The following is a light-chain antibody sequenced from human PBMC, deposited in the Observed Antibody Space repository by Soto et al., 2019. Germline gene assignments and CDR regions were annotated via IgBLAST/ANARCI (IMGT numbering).Light chain of an antibody. V-gene: IGKV3-11*01. CDR3: QQRSNGPPIT. J-gene: IGKJ5*01. CDR1: QIVSNK. CDR2: DAS. Sequence: EIVLTQSPATLSLSPGERATLSCRASQIVSNKLAWYQQKPGQAPRLLIYDASHRATGIPARFSGSGSGTDFTLTSTSLEPEDFAVYYCQQRSNGPPITFGQGTRLEIK.